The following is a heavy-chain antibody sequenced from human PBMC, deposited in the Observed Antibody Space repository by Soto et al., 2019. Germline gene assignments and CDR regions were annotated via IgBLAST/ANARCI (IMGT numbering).Heavy chain of an antibody. CDR2: IYHSGSS. CDR3: ARSQAHYGSGSYFFYYYGMDV. V-gene: IGHV4-30-2*01. CDR1: GGSISSGAYS. J-gene: IGHJ6*02. D-gene: IGHD3-10*01. Sequence: PSETLSLTCAVSGGSISSGAYSCSWIRQPPGKGLECLGYIYHSGSSYYNPSLKSQVTISVDRSKNQFSLKLSSVTAADTAVYYCARSQAHYGSGSYFFYYYGMDVWGQGTTVTVSS.